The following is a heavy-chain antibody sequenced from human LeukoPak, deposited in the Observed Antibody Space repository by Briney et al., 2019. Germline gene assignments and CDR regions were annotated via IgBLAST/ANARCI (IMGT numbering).Heavy chain of an antibody. J-gene: IGHJ4*02. CDR1: GGSISSYY. Sequence: PSETLSLTCTVSGGSISSYYWSWIRQPPEKGLEWIGNIYHSGSTNYNPSLKSRVTISVDTSRNQFSLKLSSVTAADTAVYYCVRQYSYGFLDYWGQGTLVTVSS. CDR2: IYHSGST. V-gene: IGHV4-59*01. D-gene: IGHD5-12*01. CDR3: VRQYSYGFLDY.